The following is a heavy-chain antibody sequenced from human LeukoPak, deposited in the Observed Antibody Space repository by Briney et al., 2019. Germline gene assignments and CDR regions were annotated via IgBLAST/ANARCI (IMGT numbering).Heavy chain of an antibody. CDR1: GGSISSSNW. CDR3: ARDDYGDYVFRF. V-gene: IGHV4-4*02. D-gene: IGHD4-17*01. CDR2: IYHSGST. J-gene: IGHJ4*02. Sequence: PSGTLSLTCAVSGGSISSSNWWSWVRQPPGKGLEWIGEIYHSGSTNYNPSLKRRVTISVDKSKNQFSLKLSSVTAADTAVYYCARDDYGDYVFRFWGQGTLVTVSS.